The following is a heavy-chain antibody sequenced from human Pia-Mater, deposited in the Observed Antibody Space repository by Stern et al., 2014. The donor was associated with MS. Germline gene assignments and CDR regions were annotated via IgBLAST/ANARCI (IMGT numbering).Heavy chain of an antibody. D-gene: IGHD3-10*01. CDR1: GGNFSSYE. J-gene: IGHJ4*02. V-gene: IGHV1-69*01. Sequence: QLVQSGAEVKKPGSSVKVSCKASGGNFSSYEITWVRQAPGQGLEWMGGIIPTFDTPTYAQKFQDRVTISADESTNTAYLELNGLKSDDTAIYFCARAYTYYSNSAGYWGQGTLVTVSS. CDR3: ARAYTYYSNSAGY. CDR2: IIPTFDTP.